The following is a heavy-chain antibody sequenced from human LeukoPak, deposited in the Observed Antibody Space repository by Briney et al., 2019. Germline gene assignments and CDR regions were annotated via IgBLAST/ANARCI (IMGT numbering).Heavy chain of an antibody. CDR1: GFTFSSYW. D-gene: IGHD3-10*01. Sequence: GGSLRLSCAASGFTFSSYWMHWVRQAPAKGLVWVSRINSDGSSTSYADSVKGRFTISRDNAKNTLYLQMNSLRAEDTAVYYCARAPIYYGSGSYVDYWGQGTLVTVSS. CDR3: ARAPIYYGSGSYVDY. V-gene: IGHV3-74*01. J-gene: IGHJ4*02. CDR2: INSDGSST.